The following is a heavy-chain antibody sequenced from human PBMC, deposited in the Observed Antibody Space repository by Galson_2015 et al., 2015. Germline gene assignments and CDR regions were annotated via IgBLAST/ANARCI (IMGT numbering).Heavy chain of an antibody. CDR3: AKDSGEWEQQLVLDY. J-gene: IGHJ4*02. CDR1: GFTFSSYG. D-gene: IGHD6-13*01. Sequence: SLRLSCAASGFTFSSYGMHWVRQAPGKGLEWVAVISYDGSNKYYADSVKGRFTISRDNSKNTLYLQMNSLRAEDTAVYYCAKDSGEWEQQLVLDYWGQGTLVTVSS. CDR2: ISYDGSNK. V-gene: IGHV3-30*18.